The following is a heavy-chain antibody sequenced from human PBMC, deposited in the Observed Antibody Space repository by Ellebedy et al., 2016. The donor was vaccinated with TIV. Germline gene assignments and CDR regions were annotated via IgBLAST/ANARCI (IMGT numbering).Heavy chain of an antibody. CDR3: ARISSGRSFYGMDV. CDR1: GFSSSDYY. D-gene: IGHD6-19*01. Sequence: GGSLRLXXAASGFSSSDYYMSWIRQAPGKWLEWVSYISDSGSMIHYADSVKGRFTISRDNSKNSLYLQMNNLRAEDTAVYYCARISSGRSFYGMDVWGQGTTVTVSS. J-gene: IGHJ6*02. CDR2: ISDSGSMI. V-gene: IGHV3-11*01.